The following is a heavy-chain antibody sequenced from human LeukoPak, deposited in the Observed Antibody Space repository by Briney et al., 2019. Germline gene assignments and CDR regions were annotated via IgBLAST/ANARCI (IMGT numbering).Heavy chain of an antibody. V-gene: IGHV3-30*02. Sequence: PGGSLRLSCAASGFTFSSYGMHWVRQAPGKGLEWVAFIRYDGSNKYYADSVKGRFTSSRDNSKNTLYLQMNSLRAEDTAVYYCAKDNGEALVCGDHDDAFDIWGQGTMVTVSS. CDR1: GFTFSSYG. D-gene: IGHD2-21*01. J-gene: IGHJ3*02. CDR3: AKDNGEALVCGDHDDAFDI. CDR2: IRYDGSNK.